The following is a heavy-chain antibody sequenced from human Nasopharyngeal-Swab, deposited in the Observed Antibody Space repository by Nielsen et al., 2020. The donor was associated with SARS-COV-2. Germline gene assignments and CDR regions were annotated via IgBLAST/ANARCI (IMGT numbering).Heavy chain of an antibody. D-gene: IGHD3-22*01. V-gene: IGHV3-21*01. CDR3: ASPRGYYDRSGAFDY. Sequence: GGSLRLSCAASGCTFSSDSMNWVRQAPGKGLEWVSSISSSSSYIYYADSVKGRFTISRDNAKNSLYLQMNSLRAEDTAVYYCASPRGYYDRSGAFDYWGQGTLVTVSS. J-gene: IGHJ4*02. CDR1: GCTFSSDS. CDR2: ISSSSSYI.